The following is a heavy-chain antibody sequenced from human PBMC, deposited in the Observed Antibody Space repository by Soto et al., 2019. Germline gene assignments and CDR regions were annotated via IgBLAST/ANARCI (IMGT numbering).Heavy chain of an antibody. CDR1: GFLFISHW. V-gene: IGHV3-74*01. CDR3: VRDNNWYYDD. J-gene: IGHJ4*02. D-gene: IGHD1-1*01. CDR2: IGPDGSNM. Sequence: GFLRLSCAASGFLFISHWMHWVRQAPGKGLVWVSHIGPDGSNMRDADSVQGRFTISRDNARNTLYLQMNSLRDEDTAVYYCVRDNNWYYDDWGQGSLGTVAS.